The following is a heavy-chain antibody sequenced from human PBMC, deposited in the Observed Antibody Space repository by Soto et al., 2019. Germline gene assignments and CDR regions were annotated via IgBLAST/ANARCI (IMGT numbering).Heavy chain of an antibody. D-gene: IGHD6-13*01. Sequence: EVQLLESGGGWLQPGGSLRLSCAASGFTFSSYAMNWVRQAPGKGLEWVSGITGSGAGSYYSDSVKGRFTISRDNSKNTLYLQMYSLRAEDTAVYYCAKAYSNSWPNDWFDPWGQGTLVTVSS. CDR2: ITGSGAGS. CDR3: AKAYSNSWPNDWFDP. V-gene: IGHV3-23*01. J-gene: IGHJ5*02. CDR1: GFTFSSYA.